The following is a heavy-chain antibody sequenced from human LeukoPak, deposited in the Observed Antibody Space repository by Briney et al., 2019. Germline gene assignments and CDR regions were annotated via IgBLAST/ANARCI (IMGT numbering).Heavy chain of an antibody. CDR1: GFTFSSYS. V-gene: IGHV3-21*01. CDR2: ISSSSYI. CDR3: ARAASITAYDAFDI. D-gene: IGHD6-6*01. J-gene: IGHJ3*02. Sequence: GGSLRLSCAASGFTFSSYSMNWVRQAPGKGLEWVSSISSSSYIYYADSVKGRFTISRGNAKNSLYLQMNSLRAEDTAVYYCARAASITAYDAFDIWGQGTMVTVSS.